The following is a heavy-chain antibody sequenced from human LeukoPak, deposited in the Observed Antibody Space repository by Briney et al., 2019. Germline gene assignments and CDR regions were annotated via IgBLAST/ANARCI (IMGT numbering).Heavy chain of an antibody. CDR3: ARPLHCTNGVCYEEGFDY. Sequence: PSETLSLTCTVSGYSISSGYYWGWIRQPPGKGLEWIGSIYYSGSTYYNPSLKSRVTISVDTSKNQFSLKLSSVTAADTAVYYCARPLHCTNGVCYEEGFDYWGQGTLVTVSS. CDR1: GYSISSGYY. V-gene: IGHV4-38-2*02. J-gene: IGHJ4*02. CDR2: IYYSGST. D-gene: IGHD2-8*01.